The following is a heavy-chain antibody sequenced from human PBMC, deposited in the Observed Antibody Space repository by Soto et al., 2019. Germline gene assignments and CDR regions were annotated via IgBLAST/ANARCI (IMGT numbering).Heavy chain of an antibody. D-gene: IGHD5-18*01. J-gene: IGHJ6*02. Sequence: GASVKVSCKASGGTFSSYAISWVRQAPGQGLEWMGGIIPIFGTANYAQKFQGRVTITADESTSTAYMELSSLRSEDTAVYYCARGAEVDTAMAYYYYYGMDVWGQGTTVTVSS. CDR2: IIPIFGTA. CDR3: ARGAEVDTAMAYYYYYGMDV. CDR1: GGTFSSYA. V-gene: IGHV1-69*13.